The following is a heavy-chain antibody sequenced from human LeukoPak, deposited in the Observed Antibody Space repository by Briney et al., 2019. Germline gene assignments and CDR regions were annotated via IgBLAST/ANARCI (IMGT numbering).Heavy chain of an antibody. D-gene: IGHD3-22*01. Sequence: ASLKVSCTACGYTFTHYAMNRVRQAPGQGLEWMGWLNTNTGNPTYAQGFTGRFVFSLDTSVSTAYLQISSLKAEDTAVYYCVTRDGVSSGFFNLDYWGQGTLVTVSS. V-gene: IGHV7-4-1*02. CDR1: GYTFTHYA. J-gene: IGHJ4*02. CDR2: LNTNTGNP. CDR3: VTRDGVSSGFFNLDY.